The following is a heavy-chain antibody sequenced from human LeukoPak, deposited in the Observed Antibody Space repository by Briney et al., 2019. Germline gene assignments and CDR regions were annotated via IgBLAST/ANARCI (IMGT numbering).Heavy chain of an antibody. J-gene: IGHJ6*02. CDR2: ISSSSSYI. Sequence: GGSLRLSCAASGFTFSSYSMNWVRQAPGKGLEWVSSISSSSSYIYYADSVKGRFTISRDNAKNSLYLQVNSLRAEDTAVYYCARDDEGYYYYGMDVWGQGTTVTVSS. CDR1: GFTFSSYS. CDR3: ARDDEGYYYYGMDV. V-gene: IGHV3-21*01.